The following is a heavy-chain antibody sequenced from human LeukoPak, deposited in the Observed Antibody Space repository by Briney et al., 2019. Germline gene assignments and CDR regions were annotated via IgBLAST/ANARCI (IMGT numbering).Heavy chain of an antibody. CDR3: AKVRPTYYYDSSWLDY. D-gene: IGHD3-22*01. Sequence: PGGSLRLSCAASGFTFNTYTMNWVRQTPGKGLEWVSYISGSSGIIDYADSVRGRFTISRDNAKNSLYLQMNSLRAEDTAVYYCAKVRPTYYYDSSWLDYWGQGTLVTVSS. J-gene: IGHJ4*02. V-gene: IGHV3-48*01. CDR1: GFTFNTYT. CDR2: ISGSSGII.